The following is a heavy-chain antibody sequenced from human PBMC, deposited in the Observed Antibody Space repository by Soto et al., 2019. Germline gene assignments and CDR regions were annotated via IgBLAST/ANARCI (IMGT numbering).Heavy chain of an antibody. Sequence: QVHLVESGGGVVQPGRSLRLSCAASGFTFSTYNMHWVRQAPGKGLEWVAVISYDGSNKYYADSVKGRFTISRDNSRNTPYLQMDSLRAEDTAVYYCARDSITIFGVVVPDGYWGQGTLVTVSS. CDR2: ISYDGSNK. D-gene: IGHD3-3*01. CDR3: ARDSITIFGVVVPDGY. CDR1: GFTFSTYN. J-gene: IGHJ4*02. V-gene: IGHV3-30-3*01.